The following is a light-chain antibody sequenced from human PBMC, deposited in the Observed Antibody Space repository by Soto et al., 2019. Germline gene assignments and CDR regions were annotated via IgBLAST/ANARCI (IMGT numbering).Light chain of an antibody. J-gene: IGLJ1*01. CDR1: ASNIGNNS. V-gene: IGLV1-51*01. CDR2: DDN. CDR3: GTWDTSLPACV. Sequence: QSVLTQPPSVSAAPGQRVTISCSGSASNIGNNSVSWYQQLPGAAPKLLIYDDNNRPSGIPDRFSGSKSGTSATLGITGLXTGDEADYYWGTWDTSLPACVFGPGTKVTVL.